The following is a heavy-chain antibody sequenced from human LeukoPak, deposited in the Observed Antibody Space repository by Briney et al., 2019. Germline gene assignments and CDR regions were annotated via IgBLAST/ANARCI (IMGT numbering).Heavy chain of an antibody. Sequence: ASVKVSYKASGYTFTIYGISWERQAPGQGLEWMGWISAYNGNTNYAQKLQGRVTMTTDTSTSTAYMELRSLRSDDTAVYYCARYVVRGDPFDYWGQGTLVTVSS. CDR1: GYTFTIYG. V-gene: IGHV1-18*01. CDR2: ISAYNGNT. CDR3: ARYVVRGDPFDY. D-gene: IGHD3-10*01. J-gene: IGHJ4*02.